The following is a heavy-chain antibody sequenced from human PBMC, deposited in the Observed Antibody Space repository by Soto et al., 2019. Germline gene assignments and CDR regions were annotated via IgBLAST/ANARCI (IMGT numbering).Heavy chain of an antibody. Sequence: QITLKESGPTLVNPTQTLTLTCTFSGFSLSTSEVGVGWIRQPPGKALEWLALLYWDDDKRYNPSLKSMLTITKDSSKNHVVLTVTNMDSGDTAAYYCVHRAVMWGNSWLPCHWCQVHLVTVSS. CDR1: GFSLSTSEVG. D-gene: IGHD6-13*01. V-gene: IGHV2-5*02. CDR2: LYWDDDK. CDR3: VHRAVMWGNSWLPCH. J-gene: IGHJ4*02.